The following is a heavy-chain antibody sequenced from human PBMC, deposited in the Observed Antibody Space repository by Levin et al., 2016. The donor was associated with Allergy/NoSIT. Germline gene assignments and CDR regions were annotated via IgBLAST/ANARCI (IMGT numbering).Heavy chain of an antibody. CDR3: AKSRIAADWSPWNY. J-gene: IGHJ4*02. Sequence: GGPLRLSCAASGFTFSSYAMSWVRQAPGKGLEWVSAISGSGGSTYYADSVKGRFTISRDNSKNTLYLQMNSLRAEDTAVYYCAKSRIAADWSPWNYWGQGTLVTVSS. V-gene: IGHV3-23*01. D-gene: IGHD6-25*01. CDR2: ISGSGGST. CDR1: GFTFSSYA.